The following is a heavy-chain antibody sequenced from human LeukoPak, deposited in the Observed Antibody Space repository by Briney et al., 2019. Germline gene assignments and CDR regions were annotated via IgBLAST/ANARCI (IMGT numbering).Heavy chain of an antibody. Sequence: ASVKVSCKASGGTFSSHAISWVRQAPGQGLEWVGGIIPIFGTTSYAQKFQGRVTITTDESTSTGYMELRSPRSDDTAVYYCARGDSGHDYGFDNWGQGTLVTVSS. CDR3: ARGDSGHDYGFDN. CDR2: IIPIFGTT. V-gene: IGHV1-69*05. J-gene: IGHJ4*02. CDR1: GGTFSSHA. D-gene: IGHD5-12*01.